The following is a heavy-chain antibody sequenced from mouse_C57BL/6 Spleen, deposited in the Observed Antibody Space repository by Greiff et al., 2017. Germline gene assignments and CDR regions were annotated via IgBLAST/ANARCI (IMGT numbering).Heavy chain of an antibody. CDR2: IYPGDGDT. V-gene: IGHV1-80*01. CDR1: GYAFSSYW. J-gene: IGHJ4*01. D-gene: IGHD2-4*01. CDR3: ARWDDYDGTDY. Sequence: VQLQQSGAELVKPGASVKISCKASGYAFSSYWMNWVKQRPGKGLEWIGKIYPGDGDTNYNGKFKGKATLTADKSSSAAYMQLSSLTYEDSAVYFCARWDDYDGTDYWGKGTSVTVSS.